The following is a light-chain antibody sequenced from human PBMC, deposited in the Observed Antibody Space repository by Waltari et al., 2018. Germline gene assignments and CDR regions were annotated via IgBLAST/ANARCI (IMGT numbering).Light chain of an antibody. Sequence: ETMMTQSPATLSVSPGERATLPCRASQSVSSDLAWYHQKPGQAPRLLIYGASTRATGIPARFSGSGSGTEFTLTISSLQSEDFAVYYCQQYNNWPPITFGQGTRLEI. V-gene: IGKV3-15*01. CDR2: GAS. J-gene: IGKJ5*01. CDR1: QSVSSD. CDR3: QQYNNWPPIT.